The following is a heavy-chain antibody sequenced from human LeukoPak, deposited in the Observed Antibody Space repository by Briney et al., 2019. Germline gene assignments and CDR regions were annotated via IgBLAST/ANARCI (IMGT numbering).Heavy chain of an antibody. CDR3: VSGYDNYYYYYYMDV. V-gene: IGHV3-74*01. J-gene: IGHJ6*03. Sequence: GGSLRLSCAASGFTFSSYWMHWVRQAPGEGLVWVSRINSDGSSTSYADSVKARFTISRDNAKNTLYLQMNSLRAEDTAVYYCVSGYDNYYYYYYMDVWGKGTTVTVSS. D-gene: IGHD5-12*01. CDR1: GFTFSSYW. CDR2: INSDGSST.